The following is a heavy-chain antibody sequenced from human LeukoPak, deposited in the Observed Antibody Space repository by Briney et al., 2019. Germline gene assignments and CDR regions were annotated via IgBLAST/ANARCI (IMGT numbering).Heavy chain of an antibody. Sequence: PGRSLRLSCAASGFTFSSYAMHWVRQAPGKGLEWVAVISYDGSNKYYADSVKGRFTISRDNSKNTLYLQMNSLRAEDTAVYYCARDQYDSSGCYYLGHPYHYYYYGMDVWGQGTTVTVSS. J-gene: IGHJ6*02. CDR2: ISYDGSNK. CDR1: GFTFSSYA. V-gene: IGHV3-30-3*01. CDR3: ARDQYDSSGCYYLGHPYHYYYYGMDV. D-gene: IGHD3-22*01.